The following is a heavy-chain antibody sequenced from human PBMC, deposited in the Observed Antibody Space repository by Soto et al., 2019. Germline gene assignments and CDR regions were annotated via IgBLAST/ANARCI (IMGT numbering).Heavy chain of an antibody. Sequence: SETLSLTCTVSGGSISRGGYYWTWIRQHPGKGLEWIGYIYYSGSTYYNPSLKSRLTISLDTSKNQFSLKLSSVTAADTAVYYCARSVFPWGQGALVTVSS. J-gene: IGHJ5*02. V-gene: IGHV4-31*03. CDR2: IYYSGST. CDR3: ARSVFP. CDR1: GGSISRGGYY.